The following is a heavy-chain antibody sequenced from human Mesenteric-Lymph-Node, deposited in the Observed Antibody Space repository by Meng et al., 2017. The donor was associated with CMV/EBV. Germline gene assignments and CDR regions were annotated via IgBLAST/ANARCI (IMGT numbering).Heavy chain of an antibody. D-gene: IGHD2-8*02. V-gene: IGHV4-39*07. Sequence: SETLSLTCTVSGGSISSTTYYWGWIRQPPGKGLEWIGDIYYSGTTYYNPSLKTRLSISIDTSKNQFSLKLTSVTAADTAVYYCARGYSTGFHYYFDYWGQGTLVTVSS. CDR2: IYYSGTT. CDR1: GGSISSTTYY. J-gene: IGHJ4*02. CDR3: ARGYSTGFHYYFDY.